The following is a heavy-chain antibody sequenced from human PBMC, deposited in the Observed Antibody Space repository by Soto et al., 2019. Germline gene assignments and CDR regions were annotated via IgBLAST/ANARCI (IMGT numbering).Heavy chain of an antibody. V-gene: IGHV3-33*08. D-gene: IGHD2-2*01. CDR1: GFTFSSYG. J-gene: IGHJ4*02. CDR2: IWYDGSNK. CDR3: ARTASAAPYYFDY. Sequence: GGSLRLSCAAPGFTFSSYGMHWVRQAPGKGLEWVAVIWYDGSNKYYADSVKGRFTISRDNSKNTLYLQMNSLRAEDTAVYYCARTASAAPYYFDYWGQGTLVTVSS.